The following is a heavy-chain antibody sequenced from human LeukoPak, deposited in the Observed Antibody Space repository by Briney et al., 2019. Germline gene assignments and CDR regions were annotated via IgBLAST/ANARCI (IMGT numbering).Heavy chain of an antibody. CDR2: ISGSGDST. CDR1: GFTFSSYG. CDR3: ARDGRWQHRGDFDY. V-gene: IGHV3-23*01. Sequence: GGSLRLSCAASGFTFSSYGMSWVRQAPGKGLEWVSAISGSGDSTYYADSVKGRFTISRDDAKNSLYLQMNSLRAEDTAVYYCARDGRWQHRGDFDYWGQGTLVTVSS. D-gene: IGHD2-15*01. J-gene: IGHJ4*02.